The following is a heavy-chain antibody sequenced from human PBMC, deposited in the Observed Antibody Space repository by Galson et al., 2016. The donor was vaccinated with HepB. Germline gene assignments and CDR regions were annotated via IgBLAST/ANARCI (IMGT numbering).Heavy chain of an antibody. CDR1: GFIFHDYA. CDR3: VKHLAAVAPTPQRSVRGRRHYYYGLDV. CDR2: ISWNSENK. Sequence: SLRLSCAASGFIFHDYAMHWVRQVPGKGLEWVSGISWNSENKGYADSVKGRFTISRDNADNSLYLQMSSLRPDDTALYYCVKHLAAVAPTPQRSVRGRRHYYYGLDVWGQWTTVTVSS. J-gene: IGHJ6*02. D-gene: IGHD2-15*01. V-gene: IGHV3-9*01.